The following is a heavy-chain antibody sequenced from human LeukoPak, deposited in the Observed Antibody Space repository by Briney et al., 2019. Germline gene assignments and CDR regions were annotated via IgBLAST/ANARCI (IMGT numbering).Heavy chain of an antibody. J-gene: IGHJ4*02. Sequence: GGSLRLSCAASGLTFSSYAMHWVRQAPGKGLEWVSGISWNSGSIGYADSVKGRFTISRDNAKNSLYLQMNSLRAEDTALYYCAKGADVDTAMGYFDYWGQGTLVTVSS. V-gene: IGHV3-9*01. D-gene: IGHD5-18*01. CDR1: GLTFSSYA. CDR2: ISWNSGSI. CDR3: AKGADVDTAMGYFDY.